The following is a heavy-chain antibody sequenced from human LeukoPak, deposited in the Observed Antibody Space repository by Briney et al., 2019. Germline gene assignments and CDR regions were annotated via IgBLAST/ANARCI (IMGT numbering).Heavy chain of an antibody. CDR2: VDLQGST. V-gene: IGHV4-4*02. Sequence: SETLSLTCGVCGGPISNTNWWTWVRQPPGKGLEWIGDVDLQGSTNYNPSLKSRVAISVDKSENHLSLKLTSVTAADTAVYYCARAPLIVGAIGWFDPWGQGTLVTVSS. CDR1: GGPISNTNW. J-gene: IGHJ5*02. CDR3: ARAPLIVGAIGWFDP. D-gene: IGHD1-26*01.